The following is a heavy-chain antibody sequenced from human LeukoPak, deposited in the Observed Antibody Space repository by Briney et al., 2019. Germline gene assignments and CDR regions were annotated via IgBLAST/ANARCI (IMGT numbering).Heavy chain of an antibody. CDR1: GFTFSSYA. J-gene: IGHJ4*02. Sequence: GGSLRLSCAASGFTFSSYAMSWVRQAPGKGLEWVSVISGSGDNTYYADSVKGRFTISRDNSKNTLYLQMNSLRAEDTAVYYCAKDAFFLGLDYWGQGTLVTVSS. CDR2: ISGSGDNT. CDR3: AKDAFFLGLDY. V-gene: IGHV3-23*01. D-gene: IGHD3/OR15-3a*01.